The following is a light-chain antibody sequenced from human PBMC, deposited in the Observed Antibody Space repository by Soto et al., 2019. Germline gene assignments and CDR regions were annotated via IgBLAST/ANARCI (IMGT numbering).Light chain of an antibody. CDR1: QFLSSY. V-gene: IGKV3D-15*01. CDR2: DST. Sequence: EVVLPQYPVTLSLSPGERASLSCRARQFLSSYIAWYQQIPGQPPRLLIDDSTNRATGIPASFSGSRSVTDFTITISSMQPDDSATYYCQQYNNHSTFGQGSGLEI. J-gene: IGKJ5*01. CDR3: QQYNNHST.